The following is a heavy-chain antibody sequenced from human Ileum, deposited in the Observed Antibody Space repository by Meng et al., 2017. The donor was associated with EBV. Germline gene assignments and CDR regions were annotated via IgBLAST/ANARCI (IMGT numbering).Heavy chain of an antibody. CDR2: INHSGST. J-gene: IGHJ4*02. D-gene: IGHD4-17*01. CDR1: GWSFSGYY. Sequence: QRQLTEWGAGLLKPSATLSLHCAVYGWSFSGYYWSWIRQPPGRGLEWIGEINHSGSTNYNPSLKRRVTISVDTSKNQFSLKLSSVTAADTAVYYCARGHDYGDYASDYWGQGTLVTVSS. V-gene: IGHV4-34*01. CDR3: ARGHDYGDYASDY.